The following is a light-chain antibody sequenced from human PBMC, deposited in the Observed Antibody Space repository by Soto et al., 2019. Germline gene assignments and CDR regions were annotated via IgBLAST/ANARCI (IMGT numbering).Light chain of an antibody. CDR2: DVT. V-gene: IGLV2-11*01. CDR3: SSYAGSYTWI. CDR1: SRDVAVYSY. Sequence: QSVLTQPRSVSGSPGQSVTVSCTGTSRDVAVYSYDSWFQQHPGKAPQLLIYDVTKRPSGVPDRFSGSKSGNTAALTISGLQAEDEAEYFCSSYAGSYTWIFGSGTKVTVL. J-gene: IGLJ1*01.